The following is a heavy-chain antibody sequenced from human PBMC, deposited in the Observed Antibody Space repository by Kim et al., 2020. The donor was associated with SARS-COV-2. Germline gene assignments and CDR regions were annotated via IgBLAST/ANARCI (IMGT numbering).Heavy chain of an antibody. D-gene: IGHD5-12*01. Sequence: GGSLRLSCAASGFTFDDYAIHWVRPAPGKGMGWVSLISGDDGSTNYANSAKGRFPISTDNSKNSLYLQMNSLRTEDTALYYCAEDGRDGYNVVDYWGQGTLVTVSS. CDR2: ISGDDGST. CDR3: AEDGRDGYNVVDY. V-gene: IGHV3-43*02. J-gene: IGHJ4*02. CDR1: GFTFDDYA.